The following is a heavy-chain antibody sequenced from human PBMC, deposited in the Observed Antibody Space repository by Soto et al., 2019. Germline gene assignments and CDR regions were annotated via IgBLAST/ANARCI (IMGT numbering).Heavy chain of an antibody. Sequence: SETLSLTCTVSGGSISSYYWSWIRQPPGKGLEWIGYIYYSGSTNYNPSLKSRVTISVDTSKNQFSLKLISVTAADTAVYYCAGGLYYYDSSGYYYDGYYCGMDVWGQGTTVTVSS. CDR2: IYYSGST. CDR1: GGSISSYY. D-gene: IGHD3-22*01. J-gene: IGHJ6*02. CDR3: AGGLYYYDSSGYYYDGYYCGMDV. V-gene: IGHV4-59*01.